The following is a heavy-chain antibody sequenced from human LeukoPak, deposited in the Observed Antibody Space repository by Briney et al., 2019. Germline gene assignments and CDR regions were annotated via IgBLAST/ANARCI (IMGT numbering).Heavy chain of an antibody. CDR3: ATGNYYDSRGYYTFGL. J-gene: IGHJ4*02. Sequence: GGSLRLSCAASGFAFNKYWMHWVGQTPGKGLVWVSRINGDGSTTSYADSVKGGFTISRDNAKNTLYLQMSSLRAEDTAVYYCATGNYYDSRGYYTFGLWGQGTLVTVSS. D-gene: IGHD3-22*01. CDR2: INGDGSTT. V-gene: IGHV3-74*01. CDR1: GFAFNKYW.